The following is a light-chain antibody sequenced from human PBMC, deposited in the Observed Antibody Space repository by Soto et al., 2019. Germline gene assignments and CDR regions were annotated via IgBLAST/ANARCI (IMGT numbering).Light chain of an antibody. Sequence: QSALTQPASVSGSPGQSITISCTGTSSDVGAYNFVSWYQHHPGRAPKLIIYEVTIRPSGVSNRFSGSKSGNTASLTISGLQAEDEADYYCAAWDDSLNGWVFGGGTKVTVL. CDR2: EVT. V-gene: IGLV2-14*01. J-gene: IGLJ3*02. CDR1: SSDVGAYNF. CDR3: AAWDDSLNGWV.